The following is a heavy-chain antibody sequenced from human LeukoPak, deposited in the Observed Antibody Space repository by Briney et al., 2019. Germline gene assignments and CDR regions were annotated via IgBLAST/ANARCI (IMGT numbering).Heavy chain of an antibody. CDR1: GFTFSSYG. CDR3: AKSSGWYVYGMDV. J-gene: IGHJ6*02. D-gene: IGHD6-19*01. V-gene: IGHV3-30*18. CDR2: ISYDGSNK. Sequence: PGGSLRLSCSASGFTFSSYGMHWVRLAPGKGLEWVAVISYDGSNKYYADSVKGRFTISRDNSKNTLYLQMNSLRAEDTAVYYCAKSSGWYVYGMDVWGQGTTVTVSS.